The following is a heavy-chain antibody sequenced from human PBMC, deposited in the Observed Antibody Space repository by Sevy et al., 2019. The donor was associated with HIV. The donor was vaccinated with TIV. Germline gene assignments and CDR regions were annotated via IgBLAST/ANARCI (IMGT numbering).Heavy chain of an antibody. Sequence: SETLSLTCTVSGGSISSSSYYWGWIRQPPGKGLEWIGSIYYSGSTYYNPSLKSRVTISVATSKNQFSLKLSSVTAADTAVYYCASLWFGELYAFDIWGQGTMVTVSS. D-gene: IGHD3-10*01. V-gene: IGHV4-39*01. CDR3: ASLWFGELYAFDI. J-gene: IGHJ3*02. CDR2: IYYSGST. CDR1: GGSISSSSYY.